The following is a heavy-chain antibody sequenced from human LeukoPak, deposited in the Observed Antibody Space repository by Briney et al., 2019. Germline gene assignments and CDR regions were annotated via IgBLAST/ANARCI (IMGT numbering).Heavy chain of an antibody. CDR3: AKGIAVQDNAFDI. Sequence: PGGSLRLSCAASGFTVSSNYMSWVRQAPGKGLEWVSVIYSGGSTYYADSVKGRFTISRDNSKNTLYLQMNSLRAEDTAVYYCAKGIAVQDNAFDIWGQGTMVTVSS. D-gene: IGHD6-19*01. CDR2: IYSGGST. V-gene: IGHV3-53*01. J-gene: IGHJ3*02. CDR1: GFTVSSNY.